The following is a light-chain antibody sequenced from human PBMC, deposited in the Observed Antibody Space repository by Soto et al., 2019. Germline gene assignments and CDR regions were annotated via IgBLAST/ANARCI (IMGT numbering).Light chain of an antibody. CDR3: QQYNNWPLT. CDR2: GAS. CDR1: QSVSSN. J-gene: IGKJ4*01. Sequence: DIVMTQYPATLSVSPGERATLSCRASQSVSSNLTWYQQKAGQAPRLLIYGASTRATGIPARFSGSRSGTEFTLTISSLQSEDFAVYYCQQYNNWPLTFGGGTKVEIK. V-gene: IGKV3-15*01.